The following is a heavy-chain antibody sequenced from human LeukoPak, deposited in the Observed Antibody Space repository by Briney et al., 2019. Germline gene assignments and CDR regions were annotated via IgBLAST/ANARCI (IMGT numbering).Heavy chain of an antibody. V-gene: IGHV1-46*01. CDR1: GYTFTSYY. D-gene: IGHD6-13*01. CDR3: VASSMAAPGTLHY. CDR2: INPSGGST. Sequence: ASVKVSCKASGYTFTSYYMHWVRQAPGQGLEWMGIINPSGGSTSYAQKFQGRVTISIDTSKNQFSLKLNSVTAADAAVYYCVASSMAAPGTLHYWGQGTLVTVSS. J-gene: IGHJ4*02.